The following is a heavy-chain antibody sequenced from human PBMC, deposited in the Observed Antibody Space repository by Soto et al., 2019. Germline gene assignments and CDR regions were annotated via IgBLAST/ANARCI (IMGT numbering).Heavy chain of an antibody. CDR3: ARGGPYSSSEVDC. CDR1: GFTFSSYW. D-gene: IGHD6-6*01. CDR2: VNGDGSST. J-gene: IGHJ4*02. Sequence: EVQLVESGGGLVQPGGSLRLSCAASGFTFSSYWMHWVRQAPGKGLVWVSRVNGDGSSTSYADSVKGRFTISRDNAKNTLYLRVCSLGVGDTAVYYCARGGPYSSSEVDCWGQGTLVTVSS. V-gene: IGHV3-74*01.